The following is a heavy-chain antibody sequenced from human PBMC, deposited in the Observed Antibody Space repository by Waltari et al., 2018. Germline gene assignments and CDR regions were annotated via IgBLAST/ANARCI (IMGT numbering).Heavy chain of an antibody. Sequence: EVQLVETGGGLIQPGGSLRLSCAASAFTVSRNYLSWVRQAPGKGLEWVSVIYSGGSTYYADPVKGRFTISRDNSKNTLYLQMNSLRAEDTAVYYCARSATMVRGVINAFDIWGQGTMVTVSS. V-gene: IGHV3-53*02. J-gene: IGHJ3*02. D-gene: IGHD3-10*01. CDR3: ARSATMVRGVINAFDI. CDR1: AFTVSRNY. CDR2: IYSGGST.